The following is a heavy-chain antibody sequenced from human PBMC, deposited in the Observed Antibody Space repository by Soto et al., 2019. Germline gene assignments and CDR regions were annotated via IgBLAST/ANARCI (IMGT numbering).Heavy chain of an antibody. CDR3: ARGPDIVVVPAAMNSPYDILTRYKPDFFGY. V-gene: IGHV1-2*04. CDR2: INPNSGGT. D-gene: IGHD2-2*01. CDR1: GYTFTGYY. J-gene: IGHJ4*02. Sequence: ASVKVSCKASGYTFTGYYMHWVRQAPGQGLEWMGWINPNSGGTNYAQKFQGWVTMTRDTSISTAYMELSRLRSDDTAVYYCARGPDIVVVPAAMNSPYDILTRYKPDFFGYWGQGTLVIVSS.